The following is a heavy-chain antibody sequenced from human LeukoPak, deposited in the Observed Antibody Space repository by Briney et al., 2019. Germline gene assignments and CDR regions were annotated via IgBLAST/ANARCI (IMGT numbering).Heavy chain of an antibody. V-gene: IGHV3-23*01. D-gene: IGHD3-10*01. CDR3: AKPRRITMVRGVIYPFDY. J-gene: IGHJ4*02. CDR2: ISGSGGST. CDR1: GFTFSSYA. Sequence: PGGSLRLSCAASGFTFSSYAMSWVRQAPGKGLEWVSAISGSGGSTYYADSVKGRFTISRDNSKNTLYLQMNSLRAEDTAVYYCAKPRRITMVRGVIYPFDYWGQGTLVTVSS.